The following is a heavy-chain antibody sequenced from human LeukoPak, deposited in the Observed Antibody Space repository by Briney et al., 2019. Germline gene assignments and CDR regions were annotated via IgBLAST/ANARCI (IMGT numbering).Heavy chain of an antibody. CDR2: ISGSGDNT. D-gene: IGHD3-10*01. CDR3: AKDRIFYGSESY. Sequence: GGSLRLSCAASGFTFSSYWMHWVRQAPGKGLEWVSAISGSGDNTYYAGSVKGRFTISRDNSKNTLYLQMNSLRAEDTAVYYCAKDRIFYGSESYWGQGTLVTVSS. V-gene: IGHV3-23*01. CDR1: GFTFSSYW. J-gene: IGHJ4*02.